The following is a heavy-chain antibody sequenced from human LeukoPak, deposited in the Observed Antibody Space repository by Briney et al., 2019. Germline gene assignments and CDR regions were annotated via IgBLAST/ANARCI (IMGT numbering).Heavy chain of an antibody. D-gene: IGHD3-10*01. J-gene: IGHJ5*02. CDR3: ARHILWFGELLLVQSWFDP. Sequence: SETLSLTCTVSGGSISSSSYYWGWIRQPPGKGLEWIGSIYYSGSTYYNPSLKSRVTISVDTSKNQFSLKLSSVTAADTAVYYCARHILWFGELLLVQSWFDPRGQGTLVTVSS. CDR1: GGSISSSSYY. V-gene: IGHV4-39*01. CDR2: IYYSGST.